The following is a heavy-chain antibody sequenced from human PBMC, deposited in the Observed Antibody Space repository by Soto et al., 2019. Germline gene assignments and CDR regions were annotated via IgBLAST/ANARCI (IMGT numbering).Heavy chain of an antibody. Sequence: QVQLVESGGGVVQPGRSLRLSCEASGFTFSHYDMHWVRQAPGKGLEWGSVIQSDGKNVYYIESVKGRFTISRDNSKNTLCMQMNSLRAEYPAVYFSARDALGYCRSSNCCSYYGMAVWGQGTTVIVSS. J-gene: IGHJ6*02. D-gene: IGHD2-2*01. V-gene: IGHV3-33*01. CDR2: IQSDGKNV. CDR3: ARDALGYCRSSNCCSYYGMAV. CDR1: GFTFSHYD.